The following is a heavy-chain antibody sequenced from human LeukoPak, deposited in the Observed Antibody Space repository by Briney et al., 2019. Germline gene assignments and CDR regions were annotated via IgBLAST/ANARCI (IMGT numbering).Heavy chain of an antibody. CDR2: IYFSGST. J-gene: IGHJ4*02. CDR1: GGSISSGGYY. V-gene: IGHV4-31*03. CDR3: ARGYISSLRYFDH. D-gene: IGHD6-13*01. Sequence: SETLSLTCTVSGGSISSGGYYWSWIRQHPVKGLEWIGYIYFSGSTYYNPSLKSRVTISVDTSKNQFSLNLSSVTAADTAVYYCARGYISSLRYFDHWGQGTLVTVSS.